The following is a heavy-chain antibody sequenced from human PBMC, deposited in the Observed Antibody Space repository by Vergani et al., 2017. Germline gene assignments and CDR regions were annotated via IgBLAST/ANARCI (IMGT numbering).Heavy chain of an antibody. J-gene: IGHJ3*02. CDR1: GGTFSSYA. CDR3: ARDRPAPSGSYYDGSAFDI. Sequence: QVQLVQSGAEVKKPGSPVKVSCKASGGTFSSYAISWVRQAPGQGLEWMGGIIPIFGIANYAQKFQGRVTITADKSTSTAYMELSSLRSEDTAVYYCARDRPAPSGSYYDGSAFDIWGQGTMVTVSS. CDR2: IIPIFGIA. D-gene: IGHD1-26*01. V-gene: IGHV1-69*17.